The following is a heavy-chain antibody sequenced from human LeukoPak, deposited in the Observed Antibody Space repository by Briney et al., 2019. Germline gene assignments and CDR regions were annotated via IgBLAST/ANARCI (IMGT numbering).Heavy chain of an antibody. J-gene: IGHJ4*02. V-gene: IGHV3-23*01. CDR2: ISGSGGST. CDR3: AIDIAVAGTVMGY. CDR1: GFTFSSYA. D-gene: IGHD6-19*01. Sequence: GGPLRLSCAASGFTFSSYAMSWVRQAPGKGLEWVSAISGSGGSTYYADSVKGRFTISRDNSKNTLYLQMNSLRAEDTAVYYCAIDIAVAGTVMGYWGQGTLVTVSS.